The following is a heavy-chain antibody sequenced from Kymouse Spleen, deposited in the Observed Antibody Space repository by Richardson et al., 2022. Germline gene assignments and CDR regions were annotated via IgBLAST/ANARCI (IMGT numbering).Heavy chain of an antibody. Sequence: EVQLVESGGGLVQPGRSLRLSCAASGFTFDDYAMHWVRQAPGKGLEWVSGISWNSGSIGYADSVKGRFTISRDNAKNSLYLQMNSLRAEDTALYYCAKDSCSSTSCHIAARPDFDYWGQGTLVTVSS. CDR3: AKDSCSSTSCHIAARPDFDY. D-gene: IGHD2-2*02. J-gene: IGHJ4*02. CDR1: GFTFDDYA. V-gene: IGHV3-9*01. CDR2: ISWNSGSI.